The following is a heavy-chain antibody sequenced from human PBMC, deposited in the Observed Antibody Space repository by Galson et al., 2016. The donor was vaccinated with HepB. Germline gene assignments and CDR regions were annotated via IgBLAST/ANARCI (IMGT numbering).Heavy chain of an antibody. CDR2: IYYSGES. J-gene: IGHJ4*02. V-gene: IGHV4-39*07. D-gene: IGHD1-26*01. CDR3: ARDQNGSYMAY. Sequence: ETLSLTCTVSGASISSSTYYWDWIRQPPGKGLEWIGSIYYSGESYYNPSLKSRVTISVDTSKNQFSLKMTSVTAADTAVYYCARDQNGSYMAYWGLGTLVTVSS. CDR1: GASISSSTYY.